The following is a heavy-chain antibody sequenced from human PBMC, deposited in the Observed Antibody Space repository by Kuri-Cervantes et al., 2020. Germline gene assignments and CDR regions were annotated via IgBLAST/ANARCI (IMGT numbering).Heavy chain of an antibody. Sequence: GESLKISCAASGFTFSSYSMNWVRQAPGKGLEWVSYISGSSSTIYYADSVKGRFTISRDNAKNSLFLQMNSLRDEDTAVYYCARDSDSGGTWSDVFDYWGQGTLVTVPS. J-gene: IGHJ4*02. D-gene: IGHD6-25*01. CDR2: ISGSSSTI. V-gene: IGHV3-48*02. CDR1: GFTFSSYS. CDR3: ARDSDSGGTWSDVFDY.